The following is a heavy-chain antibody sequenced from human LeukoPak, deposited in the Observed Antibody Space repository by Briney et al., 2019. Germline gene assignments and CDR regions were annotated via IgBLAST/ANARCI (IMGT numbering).Heavy chain of an antibody. Sequence: SETLSLTCTVSGGSFSSSSYYWGWIRQPPGKGLEWIGGIYYSGSTYYNPSLKSRVTISVDTSKNQFSLKLSSVTAADTAVYYCARHPTGDYWGQGILVTVSP. D-gene: IGHD1-14*01. CDR3: ARHPTGDY. J-gene: IGHJ4*02. CDR2: IYYSGST. V-gene: IGHV4-39*01. CDR1: GGSFSSSSYY.